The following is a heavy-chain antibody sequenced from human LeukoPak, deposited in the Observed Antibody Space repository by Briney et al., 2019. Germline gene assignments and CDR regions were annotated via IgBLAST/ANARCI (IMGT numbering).Heavy chain of an antibody. J-gene: IGHJ4*02. CDR1: GYSISSGYY. Sequence: SETLSLTCAVYGYSISSGYYWGWIRQPPGKGLEWIGSIYHSGSTYYNPSLKSRVAISVDTSKNQFSLKLSSVTAADTAVYYCARSPERWLQLLIDYWGQGTLVTVSS. D-gene: IGHD5-24*01. CDR2: IYHSGST. CDR3: ARSPERWLQLLIDY. V-gene: IGHV4-38-2*01.